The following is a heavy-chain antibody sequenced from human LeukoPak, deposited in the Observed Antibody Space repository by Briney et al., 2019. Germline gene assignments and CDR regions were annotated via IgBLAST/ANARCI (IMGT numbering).Heavy chain of an antibody. CDR3: AKAASSSWPSYYYGMDV. CDR1: GFTFSSYA. V-gene: IGHV3-23*01. D-gene: IGHD6-13*01. CDR2: ISGSGGST. J-gene: IGHJ6*02. Sequence: PGGSLRLSCAASGFTFSSYAMSWVRQAPGKGLEWVSAISGSGGSTYYAACVKGRFTISKDNSKNTVYLQMSSLRVDDTAVYYCAKAASSSWPSYYYGMDVWGQGTTVTVSS.